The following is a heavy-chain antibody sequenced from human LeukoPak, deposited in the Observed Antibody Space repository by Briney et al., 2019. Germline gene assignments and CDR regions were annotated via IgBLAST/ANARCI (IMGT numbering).Heavy chain of an antibody. CDR1: GGTFSSYA. D-gene: IGHD6-19*01. J-gene: IGHJ4*02. CDR3: ARELRGYSSGWPLYYFDY. Sequence: ASVKVSCKASGGTFSSYAISWVRRAPGQGLEWMGGIIPIFGTANYAQKFQGRVTITTDESTSTAYMELSSLRSEDTAVYYCARELRGYSSGWPLYYFDYWGQGTLVTVSS. CDR2: IIPIFGTA. V-gene: IGHV1-69*05.